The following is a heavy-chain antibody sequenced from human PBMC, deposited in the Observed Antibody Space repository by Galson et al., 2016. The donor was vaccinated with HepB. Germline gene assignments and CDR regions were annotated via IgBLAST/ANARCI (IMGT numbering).Heavy chain of an antibody. D-gene: IGHD2-2*01. CDR2: INAGNGNT. Sequence: SVKVSCKASGYSFTSSAMQWVRQAPGHRLEWMGWINAGNGNTKYSQKFQGRVTITRDTSASTAYMELSSLRSEDTAVYYCASGGYCSSTSCYDPPGYYYGMDVWGQGTTVTVSS. J-gene: IGHJ6*02. CDR3: ASGGYCSSTSCYDPPGYYYGMDV. V-gene: IGHV1-3*01. CDR1: GYSFTSSA.